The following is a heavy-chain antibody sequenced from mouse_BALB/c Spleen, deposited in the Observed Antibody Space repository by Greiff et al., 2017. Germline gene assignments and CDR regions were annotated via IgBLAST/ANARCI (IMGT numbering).Heavy chain of an antibody. CDR2: ISCYNGAT. Sequence: LVKTGASVKISCKASGYSFTGYYMHWVKQSHGESLEWIGYISCYNGATSYNQKFKGKATFTVDTSSSTAYMQFNSLTSEDSAVYYCARRGDNLAMDYWGQGTSVTVSS. V-gene: IGHV1S34*01. D-gene: IGHD3-3*01. CDR1: GYSFTGYY. CDR3: ARRGDNLAMDY. J-gene: IGHJ4*01.